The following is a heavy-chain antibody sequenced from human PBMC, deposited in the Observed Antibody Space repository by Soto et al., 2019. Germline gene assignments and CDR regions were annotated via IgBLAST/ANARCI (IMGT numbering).Heavy chain of an antibody. Sequence: QVQLQQWGAGLLKPSETLSLTCAVYGGSFRGYYWSWIRQPPGKGLEWIGEINHSGSTNYNPSLKSRVTISVDTSKNQFSRKLSSVTAADTAVYYCARGHYDSSGYYPLWGQGTLVTVSS. CDR3: ARGHYDSSGYYPL. CDR2: INHSGST. J-gene: IGHJ4*02. V-gene: IGHV4-34*01. CDR1: GGSFRGYY. D-gene: IGHD3-22*01.